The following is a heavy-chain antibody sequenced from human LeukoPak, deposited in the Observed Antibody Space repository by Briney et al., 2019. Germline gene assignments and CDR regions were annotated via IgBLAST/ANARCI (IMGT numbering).Heavy chain of an antibody. CDR2: ITGSSDTI. D-gene: IGHD3-3*01. Sequence: GGSLRLSCAASGFTFSPYSMNWVRQAPGKGLEWLSYITGSSDTIYYGDSVKGRFTISRDNSKNTLYLQMNSLRAEDTAVYYCARLLRFSNWFDPWGQGTLVTVSS. V-gene: IGHV3-48*01. J-gene: IGHJ5*02. CDR3: ARLLRFSNWFDP. CDR1: GFTFSPYS.